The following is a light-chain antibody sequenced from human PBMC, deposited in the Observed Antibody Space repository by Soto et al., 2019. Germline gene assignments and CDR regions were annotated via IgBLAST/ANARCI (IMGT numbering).Light chain of an antibody. V-gene: IGKV1-39*01. CDR2: AAS. CDR1: QSISSY. Sequence: DIQMTQSPSSLSASVGDRVTITCRASQSISSYLNWYQQKPGKAPKLLIYAASSLQSGVPSRFSGHGSGTDFTLTISSLQPEDFATYYCQQTYTTPTFGQGTKVDIK. J-gene: IGKJ1*01. CDR3: QQTYTTPT.